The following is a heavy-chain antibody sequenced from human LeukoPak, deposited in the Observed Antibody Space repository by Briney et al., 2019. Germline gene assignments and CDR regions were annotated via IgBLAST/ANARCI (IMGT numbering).Heavy chain of an antibody. V-gene: IGHV1-8*01. J-gene: IGHJ5*02. CDR2: MNPNSGNT. Sequence: ASVTVSFKASGYTFTSYDINWVRQATGQGLEWMGWMNPNSGNTGYAQKFQGRVTMTRNTSISTAYMELSSLRSEDTAVYYCARVSGGSGSYFWFDPWGQGTLVTVSS. CDR1: GYTFTSYD. CDR3: ARVSGGSGSYFWFDP. D-gene: IGHD3-10*01.